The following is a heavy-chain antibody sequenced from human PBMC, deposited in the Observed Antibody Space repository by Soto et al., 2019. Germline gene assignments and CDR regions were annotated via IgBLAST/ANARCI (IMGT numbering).Heavy chain of an antibody. CDR1: GFTFSSYA. Sequence: GGSLRLSCAASGFTFSSYAMSWVRQAPGKGLEWVSAISGSGGSTYYADSVKGRFTISRDNSKNTLYLQMNSLRAEDTAVYYCVNFDKGYCSGGSCYEDYWGQGTLVTVSS. CDR3: VNFDKGYCSGGSCYEDY. J-gene: IGHJ4*02. CDR2: ISGSGGST. V-gene: IGHV3-23*01. D-gene: IGHD2-15*01.